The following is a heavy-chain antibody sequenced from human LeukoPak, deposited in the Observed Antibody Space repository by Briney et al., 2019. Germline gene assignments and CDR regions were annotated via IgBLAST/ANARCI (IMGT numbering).Heavy chain of an antibody. CDR2: ILPDGSEK. CDR1: GFSFSDAW. V-gene: IGHV3-7*01. J-gene: IGHJ4*02. Sequence: GGSLRLSCAASGFSFSDAWMNWVRQAPGEGLEWVANILPDGSEKYYLDSAKGRFTISRDNPTNSLYLQINSLRAEDTALYYCGRLARNAWYAVDYWGQGTLVTVSS. D-gene: IGHD6-19*01. CDR3: GRLARNAWYAVDY.